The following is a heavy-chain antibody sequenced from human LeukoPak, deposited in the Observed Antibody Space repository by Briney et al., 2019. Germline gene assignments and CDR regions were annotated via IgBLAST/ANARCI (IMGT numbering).Heavy chain of an antibody. CDR3: ARHPVTIRVGFDY. CDR2: SYYWTGWNH. Sequence: SQTLSLTCDISGDSVSGNTAAWNWIRQSPSRGLEWLGRSYYWTGWNHDYAASVRGRITFNPDTSKNQISLHLNSVTPEDTAIYYCARHPVTIRVGFDYWGQGVLVVVSS. V-gene: IGHV6-1*01. J-gene: IGHJ4*02. D-gene: IGHD5-24*01. CDR1: GDSVSGNTAA.